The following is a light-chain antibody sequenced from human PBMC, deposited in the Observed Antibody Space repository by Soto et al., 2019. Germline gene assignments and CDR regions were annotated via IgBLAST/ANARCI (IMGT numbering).Light chain of an antibody. CDR2: EVS. Sequence: QSVLTQPPSVSGSPGQSVTISCTGTSSDVGSYNRVSWYQQPPGTAPKLMIYEVSNRPSGVLDRFSGSKSGNTASLTISWLQAEDEADYYCNSYTSSGTYVFGTGTKVTVL. CDR3: NSYTSSGTYV. CDR1: SSDVGSYNR. J-gene: IGLJ1*01. V-gene: IGLV2-18*02.